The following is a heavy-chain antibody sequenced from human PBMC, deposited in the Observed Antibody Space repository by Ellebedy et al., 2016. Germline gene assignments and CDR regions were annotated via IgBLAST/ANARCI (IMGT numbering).Heavy chain of an antibody. CDR1: GFTFSNAW. CDR2: IKTKVDGGTS. CDR3: SDVGAGY. D-gene: IGHD3-10*02. V-gene: IGHV3-15*01. Sequence: GGSLRLXXAASGFTFSNAWMSWVRKAPGKGLEWVGRIKTKVDGGTSDYAAPVKGRFTISRDDSKNALYLQMNSLKTEDTAVYYCSDVGAGYWGQGTLVTVSS. J-gene: IGHJ4*02.